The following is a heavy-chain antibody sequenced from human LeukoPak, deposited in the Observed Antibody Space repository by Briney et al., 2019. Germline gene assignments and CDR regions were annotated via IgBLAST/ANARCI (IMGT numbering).Heavy chain of an antibody. Sequence: PGRSLRLSCAASGFTFSSYGMHWVRQAPGKGLEWVAVIWYDGSNKYYADSVKGRFTISRGNSKNTLYLQMNSLRAEDTAVYYCATPFGDSPGYGMDVWGKGTTVTVSS. V-gene: IGHV3-33*01. J-gene: IGHJ6*04. D-gene: IGHD2-21*02. CDR1: GFTFSSYG. CDR2: IWYDGSNK. CDR3: ATPFGDSPGYGMDV.